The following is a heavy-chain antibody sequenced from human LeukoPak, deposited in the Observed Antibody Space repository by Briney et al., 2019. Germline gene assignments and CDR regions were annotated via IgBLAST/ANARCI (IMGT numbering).Heavy chain of an antibody. D-gene: IGHD4-17*01. J-gene: IGHJ4*02. V-gene: IGHV4-34*01. CDR1: GGSFSGYY. Sequence: SETLSLTCAVYGGSFSGYYWSWIRQPPGQGLEWIGEINHSGSTNYNPSLKSRVTISVDTSKNQFSLKLSSVTAADTAVYYCARGRGSAVTTKYYFDYWGQGTLVTVSS. CDR3: ARGRGSAVTTKYYFDY. CDR2: INHSGST.